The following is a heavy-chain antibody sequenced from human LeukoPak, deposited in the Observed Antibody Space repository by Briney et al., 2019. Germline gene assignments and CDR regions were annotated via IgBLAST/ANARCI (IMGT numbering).Heavy chain of an antibody. J-gene: IGHJ4*02. D-gene: IGHD6-19*01. Sequence: GGSLRLSCAASGFTFSDYYMSWIRQAPGKGLEWVAIITATGDTAYYADSVKGRFTISRDNSRNTVYMQMDSLRAEDTAIYYCAGDRNSDWYSPLDYWGQGSQVTVSP. CDR3: AGDRNSDWYSPLDY. CDR2: ITATGDTA. V-gene: IGHV3-23*01. CDR1: GFTFSDYY.